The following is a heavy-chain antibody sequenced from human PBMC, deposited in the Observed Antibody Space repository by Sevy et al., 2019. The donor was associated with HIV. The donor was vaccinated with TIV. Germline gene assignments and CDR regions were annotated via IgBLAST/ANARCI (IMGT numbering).Heavy chain of an antibody. J-gene: IGHJ6*02. CDR2: ISGSGGTT. CDR3: AKVLARGVAVAGTAWGMDV. CDR1: GFTFTNYA. Sequence: ESLKISCAASGFTFTNYAMNWVRQAPGKGLEWVSAISGSGGTTYYADSVQGRFTISRDKSKNTLYLQMNSLRAEDTAVYYCAKVLARGVAVAGTAWGMDVWGQGTTVTVSS. D-gene: IGHD6-19*01. V-gene: IGHV3-23*01.